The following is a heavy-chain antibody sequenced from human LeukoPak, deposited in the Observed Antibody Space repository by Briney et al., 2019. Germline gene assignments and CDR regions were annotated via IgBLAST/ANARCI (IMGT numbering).Heavy chain of an antibody. CDR2: INHSGST. CDR3: ARGRGVLLWFGESPFSYYFDY. J-gene: IGHJ4*02. D-gene: IGHD3-10*01. Sequence: SETLSLTCAVYGGSFSGYYWSWLRQPPGKGLEWIGEINHSGSTNYNPSLKSRVTISVDTSKNQFSLKLSSVTAADTAVYYCARGRGVLLWFGESPFSYYFDYWGQGTLVTVSS. CDR1: GGSFSGYY. V-gene: IGHV4-34*01.